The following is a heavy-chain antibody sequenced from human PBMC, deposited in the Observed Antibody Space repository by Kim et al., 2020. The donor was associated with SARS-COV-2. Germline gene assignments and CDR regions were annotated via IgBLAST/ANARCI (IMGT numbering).Heavy chain of an antibody. CDR3: AGGGVFRDVRGDWGY. CDR2: ISSSSSYI. D-gene: IGHD7-27*01. V-gene: IGHV3-21*01. Sequence: GGSLRLSCAASGFTFSSYSMNWVRQAPGKGLEWVSSISSSSSYIYYADSVKGRFTISRDNAKNSLYLQMNSLRAEDTAVYYCAGGGVFRDVRGDWGYWGQGTLVTVSS. J-gene: IGHJ4*02. CDR1: GFTFSSYS.